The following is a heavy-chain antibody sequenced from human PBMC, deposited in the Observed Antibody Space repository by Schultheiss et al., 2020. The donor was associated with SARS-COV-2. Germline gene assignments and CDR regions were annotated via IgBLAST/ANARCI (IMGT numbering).Heavy chain of an antibody. D-gene: IGHD6-13*01. CDR3: ARDGTPGTDAFDI. J-gene: IGHJ3*02. CDR1: GFTFSDYY. Sequence: GGSLRLSCAASGFTFSDYYMNWIRQAPGKGLEWVSYISTSGSTIYYADSVKGRFTISRDNSKNTLYLQMNSLRAEDTAVYYCARDGTPGTDAFDIWGQGTMVTVSS. CDR2: ISTSGSTI. V-gene: IGHV3-11*04.